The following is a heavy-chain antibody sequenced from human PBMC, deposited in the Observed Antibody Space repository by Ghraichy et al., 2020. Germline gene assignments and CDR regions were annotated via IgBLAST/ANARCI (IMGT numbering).Heavy chain of an antibody. J-gene: IGHJ6*03. V-gene: IGHV3-74*01. CDR2: INSDGRST. D-gene: IGHD3-10*01. CDR1: GFTFSSYW. CDR3: ARDGQTVRGLRTFYSMDV. Sequence: GGSLRLSCAASGFTFSSYWMHWVRQAPGKGLVWVSRINSDGRSTAYADSVKGRFTLSRDNAKNTLYLQMNSLRAEDTAVYYCARDGQTVRGLRTFYSMDVWGKGTTVTVSS.